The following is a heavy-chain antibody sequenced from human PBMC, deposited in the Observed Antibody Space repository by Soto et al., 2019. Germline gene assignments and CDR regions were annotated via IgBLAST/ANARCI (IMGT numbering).Heavy chain of an antibody. Sequence: EVQVLESGGGLVQPGGSLRLSCAASGFTFSSYAMSWVRQAPGQGLEWVSAISGSGSNPYYADSVKGRFTISRDNSKNTLYLQMNSLRAEDTALYYCAKTALMPIRDGFDHWGQGTLVTVSS. D-gene: IGHD2-2*01. CDR3: AKTALMPIRDGFDH. CDR2: ISGSGSNP. V-gene: IGHV3-23*01. CDR1: GFTFSSYA. J-gene: IGHJ4*02.